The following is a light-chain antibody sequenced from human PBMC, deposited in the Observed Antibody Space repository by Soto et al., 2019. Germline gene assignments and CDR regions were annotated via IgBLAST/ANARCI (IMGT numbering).Light chain of an antibody. CDR2: DAS. J-gene: IGKJ4*01. CDR3: QQDYNPPLT. V-gene: IGKV3-11*01. Sequence: EIVFTQSPATLSFSPGERATLSFKASQSVSSYLAWYQQKLGQAPRVLIYDASSRATGIPARFSGSGSGTEFTLTISSLQSEDFAVYYCQQDYNPPLTFGGGTKVDIK. CDR1: QSVSSY.